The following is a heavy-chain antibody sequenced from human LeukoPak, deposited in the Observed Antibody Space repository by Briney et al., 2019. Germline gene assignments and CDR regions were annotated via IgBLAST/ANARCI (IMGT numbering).Heavy chain of an antibody. D-gene: IGHD1-7*01. J-gene: IGHJ4*02. Sequence: GGSLRLSCAASGFTFSSYAMHWVRQAPGKGLEWVAVIPYDGSNKYYADSVKGRFTISRDNSKNTLYLQMNSLRAEDTAVYYCARDPGTGTAFDYWGQGTLVTVSS. CDR3: ARDPGTGTAFDY. CDR1: GFTFSSYA. V-gene: IGHV3-30-3*01. CDR2: IPYDGSNK.